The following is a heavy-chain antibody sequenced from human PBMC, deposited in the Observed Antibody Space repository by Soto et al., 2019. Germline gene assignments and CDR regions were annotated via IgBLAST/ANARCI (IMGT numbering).Heavy chain of an antibody. CDR3: AGPGYSSQDY. V-gene: IGHV3-23*01. Sequence: RGYLRLSCAASGFTFSSFALSWVRQAPGKGLEWVSAISGSGDGTDYADCVKGRFSISRDNSKNTLYLQMNSLRAEDTAVYYCAGPGYSSQDYWGQGALVTVSS. D-gene: IGHD5-18*01. J-gene: IGHJ4*02. CDR1: GFTFSSFA. CDR2: ISGSGDGT.